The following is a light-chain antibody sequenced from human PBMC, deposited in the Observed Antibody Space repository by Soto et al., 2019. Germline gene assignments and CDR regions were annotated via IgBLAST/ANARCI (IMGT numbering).Light chain of an antibody. CDR3: QHYGNSPWT. V-gene: IGKV3-20*01. CDR2: GAS. J-gene: IGKJ1*01. CDR1: QSVSSSY. Sequence: EIVLTQSPGTLSLSPGERATLSCRASQSVSSSYLAWYQQKPGQAPRLLIYGASSRATGIPDRFSGSGSGTDFTLTISRLEPEDFAVYYCQHYGNSPWTFGQGTKVEL.